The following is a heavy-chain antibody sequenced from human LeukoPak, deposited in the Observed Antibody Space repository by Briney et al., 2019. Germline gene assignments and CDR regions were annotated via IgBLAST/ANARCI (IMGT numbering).Heavy chain of an antibody. V-gene: IGHV1-58*02. J-gene: IGHJ6*02. CDR1: GFTFTSSA. CDR3: ARVTSYGSGAPYYYYGMDV. CDR2: IVVGSGNT. D-gene: IGHD3-10*01. Sequence: SXXXSCXASGFTFTSSAMQWVRQARGQRLEWIGWIVVGSGNTNYAQKFQERVTITRDMSTSTAYMELSSLRSEDTAVYYCARVTSYGSGAPYYYYGMDVWGQGTTVTVSS.